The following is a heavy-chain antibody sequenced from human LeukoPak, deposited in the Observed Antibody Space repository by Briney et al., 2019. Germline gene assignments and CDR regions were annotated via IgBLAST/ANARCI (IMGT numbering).Heavy chain of an antibody. CDR2: ISSSGSTI. CDR3: ARVGGGYSYVDY. CDR1: GFTYSSYE. J-gene: IGHJ4*02. D-gene: IGHD5-18*01. Sequence: GGSLRLSXAASGFTYSSYEMNWVRQAPGKGLVWVSYISSSGSTIYYADSVKGRFTISRDNAKSSLYLQMNSLRAEDTAVYYCARVGGGYSYVDYWGQGTLVTVSS. V-gene: IGHV3-48*03.